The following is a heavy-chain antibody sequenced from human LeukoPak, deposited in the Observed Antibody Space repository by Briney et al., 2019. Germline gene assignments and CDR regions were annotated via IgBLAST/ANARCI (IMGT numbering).Heavy chain of an antibody. D-gene: IGHD3-16*01. CDR3: AKEAARGIFNY. V-gene: IGHV3-30*18. CDR2: ISYDGSNK. CDR1: GFTFSSYG. Sequence: GRSLRLSCAVSGFTFSSYGMHWVRQAPGKGLEWVAVISYDGSNKYYADSVKGRFTISRDNSKNTLYLQMNSLRAEDTAVYYCAKEAARGIFNYWGQGTLVTVSS. J-gene: IGHJ4*02.